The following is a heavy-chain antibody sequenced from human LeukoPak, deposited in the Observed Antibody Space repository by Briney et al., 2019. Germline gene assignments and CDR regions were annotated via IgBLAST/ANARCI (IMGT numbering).Heavy chain of an antibody. D-gene: IGHD3-10*01. J-gene: IGHJ4*02. CDR3: AKALRGLWSDY. CDR1: GFTFDDYA. V-gene: IGHV3-43*02. Sequence: QPGGSLRLSCAASGFTFDDYAMHWVRQAPGKGLEWVSLISGDGGSTYYADSVKGRFTISRDNSKNSLYLQMNSLTTEDTALCYCAKALRGLWSDYWGQGTLVTVSS. CDR2: ISGDGGST.